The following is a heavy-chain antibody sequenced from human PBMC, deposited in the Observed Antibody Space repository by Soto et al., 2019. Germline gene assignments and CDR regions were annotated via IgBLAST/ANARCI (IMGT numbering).Heavy chain of an antibody. D-gene: IGHD2-2*01. CDR1: GFTFSSYG. Sequence: QVQLVESGGGVVQPGRSLRLSCAASGFTFSSYGMHWVRQAPGKGLEWVAGISYDGSNKYYADSVKGRFTISRDNSKNTLYLQMNSLRAEDTAVYYCAKDSSSLVPAAMDYWGQGTLVTVSS. J-gene: IGHJ4*02. CDR3: AKDSSSLVPAAMDY. CDR2: ISYDGSNK. V-gene: IGHV3-30*18.